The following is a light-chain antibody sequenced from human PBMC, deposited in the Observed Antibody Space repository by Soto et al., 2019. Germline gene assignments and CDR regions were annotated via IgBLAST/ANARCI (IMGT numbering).Light chain of an antibody. J-gene: IGLJ2*01. CDR1: SSDGGDYNS. V-gene: IGLV2-14*01. CDR2: EVS. Sequence: QSVLTQPASVSGSPGQSITISCTGTSSDGGDYNSVCWFQQHPGKAPKLMIHEVSNRPSGVSNRFSGSKSGNTASLTISGLQAEDEAHYYCSSYTSSSTLVFGGGTKLTVL. CDR3: SSYTSSSTLV.